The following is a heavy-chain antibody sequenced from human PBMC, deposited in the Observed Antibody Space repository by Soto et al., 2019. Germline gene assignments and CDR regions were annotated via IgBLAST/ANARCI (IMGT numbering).Heavy chain of an antibody. V-gene: IGHV3-23*01. CDR2: ISGSGGST. Sequence: PGGSLRLSCAASGYTFSSYAMSWVRQAPGKGLEWVSAISGSGGSTYYADSVKGRFTISRDNSKNTLYLQMNSLRAEDTAVYYCAKDTHQDSSHDLFDYWGQGTLVTVSS. CDR1: GYTFSSYA. J-gene: IGHJ4*02. D-gene: IGHD6-13*01. CDR3: AKDTHQDSSHDLFDY.